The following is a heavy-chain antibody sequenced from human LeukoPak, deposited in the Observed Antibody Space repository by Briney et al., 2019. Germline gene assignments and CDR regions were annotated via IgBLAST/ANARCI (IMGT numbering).Heavy chain of an antibody. J-gene: IGHJ4*02. CDR3: AKAGGMTTVTPADY. Sequence: GRSLRLSCAASGFTFSSYGMHWVRQAPGKGLEWVALLAGDGVNIFYADSVKGRFTISRDNSKNTLYLQMNSLRPEDTALYYCAKAGGMTTVTPADYWGQGTLVTVSS. CDR2: LAGDGVNI. V-gene: IGHV3-30*18. D-gene: IGHD4-17*01. CDR1: GFTFSSYG.